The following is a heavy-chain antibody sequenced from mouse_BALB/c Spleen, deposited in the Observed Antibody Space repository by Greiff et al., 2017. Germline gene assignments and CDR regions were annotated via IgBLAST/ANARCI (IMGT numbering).Heavy chain of an antibody. D-gene: IGHD1-2*01. CDR3: ARKDYYGYYAMDY. CDR2: IDPANGNT. J-gene: IGHJ4*01. Sequence: EVQLQQSGAELVKPGASVKLSCTASGFNIKDTYMHWVKQRPEQGLEWIGRIDPANGNTKYDPKFQGKATITADTSSNTAYLQLSSLTSEDTAVYYCARKDYYGYYAMDYWGQGTSVTVSS. CDR1: GFNIKDTY. V-gene: IGHV14-3*02.